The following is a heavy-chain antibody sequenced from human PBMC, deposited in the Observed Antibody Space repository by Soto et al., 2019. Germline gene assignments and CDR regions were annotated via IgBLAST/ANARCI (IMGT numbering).Heavy chain of an antibody. J-gene: IGHJ4*02. CDR2: IIPYYNTL. CDR3: ASGASRWYPYCVDS. Sequence: QAQVVQSGAEGRKPGSSVKLSCKASEGTFNSYAIAWVRQAPGQGLEWMGGIIPYYNTLNYAQKFQDRVTITADDSTNTVYMELSSLRSDDTAVYFCASGASRWYPYCVDSWAQGTLVTVSS. V-gene: IGHV1-69*01. CDR1: EGTFNSYA. D-gene: IGHD6-13*01.